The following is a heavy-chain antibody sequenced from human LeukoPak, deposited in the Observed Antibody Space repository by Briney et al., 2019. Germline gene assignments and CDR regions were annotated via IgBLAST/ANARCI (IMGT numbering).Heavy chain of an antibody. V-gene: IGHV3-30*02. D-gene: IGHD3-3*01. CDR2: IRYDGSNK. Sequence: GGSLRLSCAASGFTFSSYGMHWVRQAPDKGLEWVAFIRYDGSNKYYADSVKGRFAISRDNSKNTLYLQMNSLRAEDTAVYYCAKGGSYDFWSGPFDYWGQGTLVTVSS. CDR3: AKGGSYDFWSGPFDY. CDR1: GFTFSSYG. J-gene: IGHJ4*02.